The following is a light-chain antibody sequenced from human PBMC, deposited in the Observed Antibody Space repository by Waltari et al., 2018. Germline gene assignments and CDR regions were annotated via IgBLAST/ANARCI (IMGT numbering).Light chain of an antibody. CDR3: QQSYNTPLT. CDR1: QSISTY. V-gene: IGKV1-39*01. CDR2: ATS. J-gene: IGKJ4*01. Sequence: DIQMTLSPSSLSTSVGDRVTITCRASQSISTYLNWYQQKPGKAPKLLIYATSSLQSGVPSRCSGSGSGTDFILTISSLQPEDVATYYCQQSYNTPLTFGGGTKVEIK.